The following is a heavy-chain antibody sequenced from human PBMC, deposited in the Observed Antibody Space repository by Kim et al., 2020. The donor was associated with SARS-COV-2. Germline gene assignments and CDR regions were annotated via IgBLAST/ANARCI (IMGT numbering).Heavy chain of an antibody. Sequence: GGSLRLSCAASGFTFSSYAMSWVRQAPGKGLEWVSAISGSGGSTYYADSVKGRFTISRDNSKNTLYLQMNSLRAEDTAVYYCAKDSGIAAGTTTISLRVLRYGMDVWGQGTTVTVSS. CDR2: ISGSGGST. CDR1: GFTFSSYA. CDR3: AKDSGIAAGTTTISLRVLRYGMDV. D-gene: IGHD6-13*01. J-gene: IGHJ6*02. V-gene: IGHV3-23*01.